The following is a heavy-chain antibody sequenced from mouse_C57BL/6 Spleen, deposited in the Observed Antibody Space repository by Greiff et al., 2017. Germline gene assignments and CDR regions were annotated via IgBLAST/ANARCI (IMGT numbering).Heavy chain of an antibody. J-gene: IGHJ3*01. CDR3: ARSDYGSSPGWFAY. Sequence: VQLQQPGAELVKPGASVKLSCKASGYTFTSYWMHWVKQRPGQGLEWIGMIHPNSGSTNYNEKFKSKATLTVDKSSSTAYMQLSSLTSEDSAVYYCARSDYGSSPGWFAYWGQGTLVTVSA. CDR2: IHPNSGST. CDR1: GYTFTSYW. V-gene: IGHV1-64*01. D-gene: IGHD1-1*01.